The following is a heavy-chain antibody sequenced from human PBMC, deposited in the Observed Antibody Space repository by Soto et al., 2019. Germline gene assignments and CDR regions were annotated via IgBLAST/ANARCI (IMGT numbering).Heavy chain of an antibody. CDR2: ISAYNGNT. J-gene: IGHJ4*02. D-gene: IGHD5-18*01. Sequence: ASVKVSCKASGYTFTSYGISWVRQAPGQGLEWMGWISAYNGNTNYAQKLQGRVTMTTDTSTSTAYMELRSLRSDDTAVYYCARVGRGYSYGTHFDYWGQGTLVPVSS. V-gene: IGHV1-18*01. CDR3: ARVGRGYSYGTHFDY. CDR1: GYTFTSYG.